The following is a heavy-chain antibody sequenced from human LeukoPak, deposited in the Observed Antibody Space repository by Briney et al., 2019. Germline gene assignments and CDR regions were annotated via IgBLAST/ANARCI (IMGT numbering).Heavy chain of an antibody. V-gene: IGHV4-59*08. J-gene: IGHJ4*02. CDR1: GGSISSYY. CDR2: IYYSGST. D-gene: IGHD4-17*01. Sequence: PSETLSLTCTVSGGSISSYYWSWIRQPPGKGLEWIGYIYYSGSTNYNPSLKSRVTISIDTSKSQFSLTLSSVSAADTAIYYCARATVTVSHFDYWGQGTLVTVSS. CDR3: ARATVTVSHFDY.